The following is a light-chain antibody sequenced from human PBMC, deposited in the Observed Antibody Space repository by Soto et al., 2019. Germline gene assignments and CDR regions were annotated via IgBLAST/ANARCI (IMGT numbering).Light chain of an antibody. CDR1: SSNIGARYE. V-gene: IGLV1-40*01. Sequence: QSVLTQPPSVSGAPGQRVTVSCTGSSSNIGARYEVHWYQQLPGTAPKLLIYGNSNRPSGVPDRFSGSKSGTSASLAITGLQAEDEADYYCQSYDSSLSGYVFGTGTKLT. CDR3: QSYDSSLSGYV. J-gene: IGLJ1*01. CDR2: GNS.